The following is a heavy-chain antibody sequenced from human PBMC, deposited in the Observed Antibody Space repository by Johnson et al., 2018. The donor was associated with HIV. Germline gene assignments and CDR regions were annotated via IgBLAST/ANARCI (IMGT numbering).Heavy chain of an antibody. V-gene: IGHV3-7*01. D-gene: IGHD5-12*01. J-gene: IGHJ3*01. CDR2: IKQDGTES. CDR3: ARYPIRDDAFDV. CDR1: GFMFRSFW. Sequence: VQLVESGGGLVRPGGSLRLSCAASGFMFRSFWMTWVRQAPGMGLEWVANIKQDGTESYSVDSVKGRFTISRDNAKNSLYLQMNSLRVEDTAVYYCARYPIRDDAFDVWGQGTMVTVSS.